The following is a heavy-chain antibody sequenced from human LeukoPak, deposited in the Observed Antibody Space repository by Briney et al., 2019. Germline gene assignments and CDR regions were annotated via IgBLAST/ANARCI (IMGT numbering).Heavy chain of an antibody. CDR1: GYTFTGYY. CDR3: ARALRMGHYFDY. V-gene: IGHV1-2*04. CDR2: INPNSGGT. Sequence: ASVKVSCKASGYTFTGYYMHWVRQAPGQGFEWMGGINPNSGGTNYAQKFQGWVTMTRDTSISTAYMELSRLRSDDTAVYYCARALRMGHYFDYWGQGTLVTVSS. J-gene: IGHJ4*02.